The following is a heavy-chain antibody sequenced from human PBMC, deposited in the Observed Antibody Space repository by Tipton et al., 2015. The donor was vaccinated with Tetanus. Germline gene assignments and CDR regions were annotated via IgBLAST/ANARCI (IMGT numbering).Heavy chain of an antibody. CDR3: ARGGGNYYGSGSCDFDLNDFDY. D-gene: IGHD3-10*01. CDR2: ISSSSSYI. CDR1: GFTFSSYS. J-gene: IGHJ4*02. Sequence: SLRLSCAASGFTFSSYSMNWVRQAPGKGLEWVSSISSSSSYIYYADSVKGRFTISRDNAKNSLYLQMNSLRAEDTAVYYCARGGGNYYGSGSCDFDLNDFDYWGQGTLVTVSS. V-gene: IGHV3-21*01.